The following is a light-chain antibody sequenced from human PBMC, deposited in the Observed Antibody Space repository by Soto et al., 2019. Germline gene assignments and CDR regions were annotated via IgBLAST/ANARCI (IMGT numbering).Light chain of an antibody. V-gene: IGKV3-15*01. CDR1: QSVSSN. Sequence: EIVMTQSLSTLSVSPGERAILSCRASQSVSSNLAWYQQKPGQAPRLLIYGASTRATGIPARFSGSGSGTEFTLTISSLQSEDFAVYYCQQYNNWPPWTFGQGTKVEIK. J-gene: IGKJ1*01. CDR2: GAS. CDR3: QQYNNWPPWT.